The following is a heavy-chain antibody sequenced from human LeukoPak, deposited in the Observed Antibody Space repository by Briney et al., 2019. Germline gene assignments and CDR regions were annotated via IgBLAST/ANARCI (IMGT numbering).Heavy chain of an antibody. D-gene: IGHD3-10*01. Sequence: PGGSLRLSCAASGFTFSSYSMNWVRQAPGKGLEWVSSISSSSCYIYYADAVKGRFTISRDNAKNSLYLQMNSLRAEDTAVYYCAKTLGRYGSGSYWYFDLWGRGTLVTVSS. CDR2: ISSSSCYI. V-gene: IGHV3-21*01. J-gene: IGHJ2*01. CDR1: GFTFSSYS. CDR3: AKTLGRYGSGSYWYFDL.